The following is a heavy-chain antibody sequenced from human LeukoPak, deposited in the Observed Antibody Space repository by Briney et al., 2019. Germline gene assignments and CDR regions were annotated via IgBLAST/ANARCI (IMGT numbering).Heavy chain of an antibody. Sequence: SETLSLTCTVSGGSISSYYWSWIRQPPGKGLEWIGYIYYSGSTNYNPSLKSRVTISVDTSKNQFSLKLSSVTAADTAVYYCARLQQWLDTYYFDYWGLGTLVTVSS. V-gene: IGHV4-59*08. J-gene: IGHJ4*02. D-gene: IGHD6-19*01. CDR3: ARLQQWLDTYYFDY. CDR1: GGSISSYY. CDR2: IYYSGST.